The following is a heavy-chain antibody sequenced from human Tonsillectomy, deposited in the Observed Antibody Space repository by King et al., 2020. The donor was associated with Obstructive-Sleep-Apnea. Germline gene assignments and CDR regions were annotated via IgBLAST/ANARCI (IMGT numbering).Heavy chain of an antibody. Sequence: VQLQESGPGLVKPSETLSLTCTISSGSISSYYWSWIRQPPGKGLEWIGYIYYSGTTNYNPSLKSRVTISLDTSKNQFSLKLSSVTAADTAVYYCARGDYSSVWDWGQGTLVTVSS. J-gene: IGHJ4*02. CDR1: SGSISSYY. CDR2: IYYSGTT. V-gene: IGHV4-59*01. CDR3: ARGDYSSVWD. D-gene: IGHD6-19*01.